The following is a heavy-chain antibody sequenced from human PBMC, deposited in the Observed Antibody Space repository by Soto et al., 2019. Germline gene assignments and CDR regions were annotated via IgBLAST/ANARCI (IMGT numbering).Heavy chain of an antibody. CDR3: ARDMGMGVASGPEYFQH. J-gene: IGHJ1*01. Sequence: QVQLVQSGAEVKKPGSSVKVSCKASGGTFSSYAISWVRQAPGQGLEWMGGIIPIFGTANYAQKFQGRVTITADESTSTAYMELSSLRSEDTAVYYCARDMGMGVASGPEYFQHWGQGTLVTVSS. V-gene: IGHV1-69*01. CDR2: IIPIFGTA. D-gene: IGHD3-3*01. CDR1: GGTFSSYA.